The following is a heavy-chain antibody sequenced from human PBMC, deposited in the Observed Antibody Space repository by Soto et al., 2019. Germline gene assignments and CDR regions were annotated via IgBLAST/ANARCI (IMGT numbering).Heavy chain of an antibody. Sequence: QVQLVESGGGVVQPVRSLRLSCAASGFSFNSYAMHWVRQAPGRGLEWVAVISFDGRNKYDADSVKGRFTISRDNSKTTMYLQMNSRRAEDTAVFDCARDRSSSGYDYGDYWGQGTLVTVSS. CDR1: GFSFNSYA. J-gene: IGHJ4*02. CDR2: ISFDGRNK. V-gene: IGHV3-30*04. CDR3: ARDRSSSGYDYGDY. D-gene: IGHD5-12*01.